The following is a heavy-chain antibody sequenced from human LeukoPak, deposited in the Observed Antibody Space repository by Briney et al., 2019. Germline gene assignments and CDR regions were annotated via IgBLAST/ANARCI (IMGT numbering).Heavy chain of an antibody. CDR2: IYQTGST. Sequence: PSETLSLTCTVSGYSIRSGYYWGWIRQSPGKGLEWIGNIYQTGSTYYNPSLKSRVTISMDTTWNQFSLKLSSVTAADTAVYYCAGVDTAMATMGYWGQGTLVTVSS. CDR1: GYSIRSGYY. D-gene: IGHD5-18*01. J-gene: IGHJ4*02. V-gene: IGHV4-38-2*02. CDR3: AGVDTAMATMGY.